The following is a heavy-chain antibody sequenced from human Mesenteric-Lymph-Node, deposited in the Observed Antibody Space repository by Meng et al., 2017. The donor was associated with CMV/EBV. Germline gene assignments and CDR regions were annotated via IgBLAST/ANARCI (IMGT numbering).Heavy chain of an antibody. Sequence: GESLKISCAASGFTFSTYSMDWVRQAPGKGLEWVSAISGSDVGTFYADSVKGRFTISRDSSANTLYLQMNSLKAEDTAVYYCAKDKMTPFSPDAFDMWGQGTMVTVSS. V-gene: IGHV3-23*01. J-gene: IGHJ3*02. CDR2: ISGSDVGT. D-gene: IGHD2-15*01. CDR3: AKDKMTPFSPDAFDM. CDR1: GFTFSTYS.